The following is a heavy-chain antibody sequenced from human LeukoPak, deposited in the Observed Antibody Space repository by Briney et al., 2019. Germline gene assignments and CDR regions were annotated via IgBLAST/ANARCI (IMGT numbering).Heavy chain of an antibody. J-gene: IGHJ4*02. Sequence: GGSLRLSCAASGFTFSSYEMNWVRQAPGKGLEWVSGVSGSGGNTYYAGSVKGRFTIPRDNSKNTLYLQMNSLRAEDTAVYYCAKAGSIRFDYWGQGTLVTVSS. CDR1: GFTFSSYE. CDR3: AKAGSIRFDY. V-gene: IGHV3-23*01. D-gene: IGHD1-26*01. CDR2: VSGSGGNT.